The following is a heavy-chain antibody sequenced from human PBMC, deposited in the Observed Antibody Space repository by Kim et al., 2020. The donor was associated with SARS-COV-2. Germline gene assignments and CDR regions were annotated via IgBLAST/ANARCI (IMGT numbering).Heavy chain of an antibody. V-gene: IGHV1-69*13. CDR3: ASSVLQQLETGWFDP. J-gene: IGHJ5*02. CDR2: IIPIFGTA. CDR1: GGTFSSYA. D-gene: IGHD6-13*01. Sequence: SVKVSCKASGGTFSSYAISWVRQAPGQGLEWMGGIIPIFGTANYAQKFQGRVTITADESTSTAYMELSSLRSEDTAVYYCASSVLQQLETGWFDPWGQGTLVTVSS.